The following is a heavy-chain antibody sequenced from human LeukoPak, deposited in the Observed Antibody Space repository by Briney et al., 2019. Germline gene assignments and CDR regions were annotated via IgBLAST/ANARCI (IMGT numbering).Heavy chain of an antibody. CDR1: GFTFSNAW. CDR2: IYSGGST. Sequence: GGSVRLSCAASGFTFSNAWMSWVRQAPGKGLEWASVIYSGGSTYYADSVKGRFTISRDNSKNTLYLQMNSLRAEDTAVYYCARDYYDSSGYWSYWGQGTLVTVSS. V-gene: IGHV3-66*01. CDR3: ARDYYDSSGYWSY. J-gene: IGHJ4*02. D-gene: IGHD3-22*01.